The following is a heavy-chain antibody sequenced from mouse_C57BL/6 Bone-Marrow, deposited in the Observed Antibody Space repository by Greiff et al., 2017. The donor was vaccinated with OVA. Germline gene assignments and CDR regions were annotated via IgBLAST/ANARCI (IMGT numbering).Heavy chain of an antibody. CDR1: GFNIKNTY. D-gene: IGHD1-1*01. CDR3: ARGYYGS. Sequence: EVQLQQSVAELVRPGASVKLSCTASGFNIKNTYMPWVKQRPEQGLEWLGRIDPANGNTKYAPKFQGKATSTADTSSNTAYLQLSSLTSEDTAIYYCARGYYGSWGQGTTLTVSS. J-gene: IGHJ2*01. CDR2: IDPANGNT. V-gene: IGHV14-3*01.